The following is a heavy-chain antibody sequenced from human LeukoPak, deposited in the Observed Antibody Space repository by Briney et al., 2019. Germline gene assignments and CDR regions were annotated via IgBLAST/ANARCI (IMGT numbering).Heavy chain of an antibody. D-gene: IGHD2-2*01. CDR3: ARGQIVVAPAGSGYYGMDV. Sequence: SETLSLTCAVYGGSFSGYYWSWIRQPPGKGLEWIGEINHSGSTNYNPSLKSRVTISVDTSKNQFSLKLSSVTAADTAVYYCARGQIVVAPAGSGYYGMDVWGKGTTVTVSS. J-gene: IGHJ6*04. CDR1: GGSFSGYY. V-gene: IGHV4-34*01. CDR2: INHSGST.